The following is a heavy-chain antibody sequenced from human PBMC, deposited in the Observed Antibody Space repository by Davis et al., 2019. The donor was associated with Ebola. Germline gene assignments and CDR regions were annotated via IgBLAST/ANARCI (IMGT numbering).Heavy chain of an antibody. V-gene: IGHV4-39*01. CDR2: IYYSGST. CDR3: ARRSLPYYYDSSGYWDY. Sequence: MPSETLSLTCTVSGGSISSSSYYWGWIRQPPGKGLEWIGSIYYSGSTYYNPSLKSRFTISVDTSKNQFSLKLSSVTAADTAVYYCARRSLPYYYDSSGYWDYWGQGTLVTVSS. J-gene: IGHJ4*02. D-gene: IGHD3-22*01. CDR1: GGSISSSSYY.